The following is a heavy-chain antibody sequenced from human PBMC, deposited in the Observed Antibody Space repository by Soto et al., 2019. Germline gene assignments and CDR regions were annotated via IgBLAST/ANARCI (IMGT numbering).Heavy chain of an antibody. V-gene: IGHV3-30*03. CDR1: GFTFSSYG. Sequence: GGSLRLSCAASGFTFSSYGMHWVRQAPGKGLEWVAVISYDGSNKYYADSVKGRFTISRDNSKNTLYLQMNSLRAEDTAVYYCTTEPFSLVPVGGYWGQGTLVTVSS. CDR3: TTEPFSLVPVGGY. D-gene: IGHD3-10*01. J-gene: IGHJ4*02. CDR2: ISYDGSNK.